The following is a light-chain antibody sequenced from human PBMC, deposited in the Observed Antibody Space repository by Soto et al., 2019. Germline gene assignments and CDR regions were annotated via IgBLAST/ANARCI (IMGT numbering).Light chain of an antibody. CDR2: GAS. Sequence: EIVMTQSPATLSVSPGERATLSCRASQSVSSNLAWYQQKPGQAPRLLIYGASTRATGIPARFSGSGSGTEFTITISSQQSEDFAVYYCQQYNNWPPWTFGQGTKVEIK. CDR3: QQYNNWPPWT. V-gene: IGKV3-15*01. J-gene: IGKJ1*01. CDR1: QSVSSN.